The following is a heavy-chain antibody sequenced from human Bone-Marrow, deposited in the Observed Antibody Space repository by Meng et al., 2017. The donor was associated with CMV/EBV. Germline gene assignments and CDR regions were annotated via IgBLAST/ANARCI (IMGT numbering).Heavy chain of an antibody. D-gene: IGHD3-9*01. CDR3: ARDRGVVWSEDV. V-gene: IGHV3-30*03. Sequence: GESLKISCAASGFTFSRFIMHWVRQAPGKGLEWVAVIFVDGNKDYYADSVKGRFTISRDNPKNTLYLQMNSLRLEDTAVYYCARDRGVVWSEDVWGQGTTVTVSS. CDR2: IFVDGNKD. CDR1: GFTFSRFI. J-gene: IGHJ6*02.